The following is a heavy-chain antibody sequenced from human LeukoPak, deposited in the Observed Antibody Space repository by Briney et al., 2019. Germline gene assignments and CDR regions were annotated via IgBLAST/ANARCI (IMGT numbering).Heavy chain of an antibody. CDR3: AIDGLWFGIDY. CDR1: GFTFCSYW. J-gene: IGHJ4*02. D-gene: IGHD3-10*01. CDR2: ISGSGGST. Sequence: PGGALRLSCAASGFTFCSYWMSWVRQAPGKGLEWVSAISGSGGSTYYADSVKGRFTISRDNSKNTLYLQMNSLRAEDTAVYYCAIDGLWFGIDYWGQGPLVTVSS. V-gene: IGHV3-23*01.